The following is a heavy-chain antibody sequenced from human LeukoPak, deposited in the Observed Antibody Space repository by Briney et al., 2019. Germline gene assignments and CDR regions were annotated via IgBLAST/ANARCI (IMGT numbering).Heavy chain of an antibody. CDR3: AKEWELLSHDAFDI. Sequence: SETLSLTCTVSGGSISSYYWSWIRQPPGKGPEWIGYIYYSGSTNYNPSLKSRVTISVDTSKNQFSLKLSSVTAADTAVYYCAKEWELLSHDAFDIWGQGTMVTVSS. V-gene: IGHV4-59*08. J-gene: IGHJ3*02. D-gene: IGHD1-26*01. CDR2: IYYSGST. CDR1: GGSISSYY.